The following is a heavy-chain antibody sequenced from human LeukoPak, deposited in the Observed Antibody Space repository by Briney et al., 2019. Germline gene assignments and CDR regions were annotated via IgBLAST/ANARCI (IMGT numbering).Heavy chain of an antibody. Sequence: GGSLRLSCAASWFTVSDNYMSWVRQAPGKGLEWVSVIYSGGSIYYTDSVKGRFTISRHNSKNTLYLQMNSLRTEDTAVYYCASGSRFDYWGQGTLVTVSS. CDR2: IYSGGSI. CDR1: WFTVSDNY. CDR3: ASGSRFDY. J-gene: IGHJ4*02. D-gene: IGHD5/OR15-5a*01. V-gene: IGHV3-53*04.